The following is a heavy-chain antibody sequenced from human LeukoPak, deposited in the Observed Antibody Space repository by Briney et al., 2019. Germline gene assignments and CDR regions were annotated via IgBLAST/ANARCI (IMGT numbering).Heavy chain of an antibody. J-gene: IGHJ3*02. CDR2: FYSGGST. Sequence: GGSLRLSCAASGFTFSNYEMNWVRQAPGKGLEWVSVFYSGGSTYYADSVKGRFTISRDNSKNTLYIQMNSLRAEDTAVYYCARNRERAFDIWGQGTMVTVSS. D-gene: IGHD1-1*01. CDR3: ARNRERAFDI. CDR1: GFTFSNYE. V-gene: IGHV3-53*01.